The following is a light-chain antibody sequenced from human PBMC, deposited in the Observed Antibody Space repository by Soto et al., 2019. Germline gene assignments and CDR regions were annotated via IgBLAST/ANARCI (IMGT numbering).Light chain of an antibody. V-gene: IGKV3-15*01. Sequence: EIVLTRSPGTLSLSPGERATLPCRASQSVTRSYLAWYQQKPGQAPRLLIYGASTRATGIPARFSGSGSGTEFTLPISSLQSEDFAVYYCQQYNSWPPLTFGQGTRVENK. CDR1: QSVTRSY. CDR2: GAS. CDR3: QQYNSWPPLT. J-gene: IGKJ5*01.